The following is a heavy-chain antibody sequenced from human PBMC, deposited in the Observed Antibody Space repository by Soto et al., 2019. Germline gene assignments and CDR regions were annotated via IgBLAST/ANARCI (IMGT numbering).Heavy chain of an antibody. CDR3: AILASIKFFAPGGPFDI. J-gene: IGHJ3*02. CDR2: INPNSGGT. D-gene: IGHD3-16*01. V-gene: IGHV1-2*03. Sequence: GASVKVSCKASGYPFTGFYLHCVLQSPLHWLEWMGCINPNSGGTNYAPKFQGRVTLTRDTSITTAYMELNRLGSDDTAVYYCAILASIKFFAPGGPFDIWGQGTAVTVSS. CDR1: GYPFTGFY.